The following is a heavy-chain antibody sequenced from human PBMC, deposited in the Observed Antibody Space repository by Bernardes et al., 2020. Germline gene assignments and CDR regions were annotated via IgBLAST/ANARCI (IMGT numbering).Heavy chain of an antibody. D-gene: IGHD3-3*01. V-gene: IGHV3-23*01. CDR1: GFTFSSYA. CDR3: AKREYYDFWSGPIDY. J-gene: IGHJ4*02. CDR2: ISGSGGST. Sequence: GGSLRLSCAASGFTFSSYAMNWVRQAPGKGLEWVSAISGSGGSTYYADSVRGRFTISRDNSKNTLYLQMNSQRAEDTAVDYCAKREYYDFWSGPIDYWGQGTLVSVSS.